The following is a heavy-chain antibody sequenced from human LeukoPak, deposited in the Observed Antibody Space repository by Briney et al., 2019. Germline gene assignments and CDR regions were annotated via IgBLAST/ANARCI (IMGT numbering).Heavy chain of an antibody. J-gene: IGHJ4*02. D-gene: IGHD3-3*01. CDR3: ARAISYDFWSGYYHAPGY. V-gene: IGHV3-11*01. CDR1: KFTFTNYW. Sequence: GGSLRLSCAASKFTFTNYWMSWIRQAPGKGLEWVSYISSSGSTIYYADSVKGRFTISRDNAKNSLYLQMNSLRAEDTAVYYCARAISYDFWSGYYHAPGYWGQGTVVTVPS. CDR2: ISSSGSTI.